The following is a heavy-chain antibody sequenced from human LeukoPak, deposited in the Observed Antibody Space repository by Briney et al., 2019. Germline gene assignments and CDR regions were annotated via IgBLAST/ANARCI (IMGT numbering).Heavy chain of an antibody. J-gene: IGHJ4*02. Sequence: PSETLSLTCAVSGGSISSSNWWSWVRQPPGKGLEWIGEIYHSGSTNYNPSLKSRVTISVDKSKNQFSLKLSSVTAADTAVYYCARAANPKWGSYYNPFDYWGQGTLVTVSS. CDR2: IYHSGST. CDR3: ARAANPKWGSYYNPFDY. V-gene: IGHV4-4*02. CDR1: GGSISSSNW. D-gene: IGHD3-10*01.